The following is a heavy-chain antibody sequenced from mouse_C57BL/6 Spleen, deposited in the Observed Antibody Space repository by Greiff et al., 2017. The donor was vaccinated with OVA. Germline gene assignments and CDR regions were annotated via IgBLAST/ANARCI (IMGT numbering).Heavy chain of an antibody. Sequence: QVQLKESGAELVRPGASVKLSCKASGYTFTDYYINWVKQRPGQGLEWIARIYPGSGNTYYNEKFKGKATLTAEKSSSTAYMQLSSLTSEDSAVYFCAREGYLDYWGQGTTLTVSS. J-gene: IGHJ2*01. V-gene: IGHV1-76*01. CDR1: GYTFTDYY. CDR2: IYPGSGNT. CDR3: AREGYLDY.